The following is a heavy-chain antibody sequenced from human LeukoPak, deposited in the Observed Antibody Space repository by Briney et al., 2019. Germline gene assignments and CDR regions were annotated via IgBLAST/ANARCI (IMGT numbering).Heavy chain of an antibody. J-gene: IGHJ4*02. Sequence: GGSLRLSCAASGFTFSSYAMSWVRQAPGKGLEWVSGISGSGGSRYYADSVKGRFTISRDNSKNTLYLQMNSLRAEDTAVYYCAKDRGYYESSGTTFDYWGQGTLVTVSS. CDR2: ISGSGGSR. CDR3: AKDRGYYESSGTTFDY. CDR1: GFTFSSYA. D-gene: IGHD3-22*01. V-gene: IGHV3-23*01.